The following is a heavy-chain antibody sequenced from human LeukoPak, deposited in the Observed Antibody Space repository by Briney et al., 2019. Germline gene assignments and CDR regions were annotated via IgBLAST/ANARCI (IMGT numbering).Heavy chain of an antibody. V-gene: IGHV5-51*01. Sequence: GESLKISCKGSGYSFTSYWIGWVRQMPGKGLEWMGIIYPGDSDTRYSPSFQGQVTISADKSISTAYLQWSSLKASDTAMYYCARHVFHYSNVFGPAHTPVRANYGMDVWGQGTTVTVSS. D-gene: IGHD4-11*01. CDR2: IYPGDSDT. J-gene: IGHJ6*02. CDR1: GYSFTSYW. CDR3: ARHVFHYSNVFGPAHTPVRANYGMDV.